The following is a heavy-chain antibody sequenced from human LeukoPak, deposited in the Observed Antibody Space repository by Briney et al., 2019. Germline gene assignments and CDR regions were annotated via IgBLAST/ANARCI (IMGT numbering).Heavy chain of an antibody. D-gene: IGHD6-19*01. J-gene: IGHJ4*02. CDR2: ISDQGGST. CDR1: GFTFSIYA. V-gene: IGHV3-64*01. CDR3: ARVDSTGWDDALDY. Sequence: GSLRLSCAASGFTFSIYAMHWVRQAPGKGLEYVAAISDQGGSTYYANSVKGRFTISKDNSKNTLYLQMGSLRPDDTAVYYCARVDSTGWDDALDYWGQGTLATVSS.